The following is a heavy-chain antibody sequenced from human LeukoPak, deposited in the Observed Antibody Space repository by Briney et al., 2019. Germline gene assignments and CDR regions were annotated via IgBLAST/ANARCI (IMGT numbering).Heavy chain of an antibody. V-gene: IGHV4-59*01. D-gene: IGHD4-23*01. CDR2: IYHSGST. CDR1: GGSISSDF. CDR3: ARYKTTVVLGAFDV. Sequence: SGTLSLTCTVSGGSISSDFWGWIRQPPGKGLEYIGYIYHSGSTTYNPALKSRLTISLDKSNNQFSLNLSSVTAADTAMYYCARYKTTVVLGAFDVWGQGTMVTVSS. J-gene: IGHJ3*01.